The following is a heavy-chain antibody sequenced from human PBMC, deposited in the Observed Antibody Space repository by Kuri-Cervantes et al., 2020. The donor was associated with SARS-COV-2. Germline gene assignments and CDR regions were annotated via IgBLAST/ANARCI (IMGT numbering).Heavy chain of an antibody. J-gene: IGHJ4*02. D-gene: IGHD2-2*02. V-gene: IGHV4-34*01. CDR3: ARRCSSTSCYNPSKSFDY. Sequence: SETLSLTCAVYGGSFSGYYWSWIRQPPGKGLEWIGEINHSGSTNYNPSLKSRVTISVDTSKNQFSLKLSSVTAADTAVYYCARRCSSTSCYNPSKSFDYWGQGTLVTVFS. CDR1: GGSFSGYY. CDR2: INHSGST.